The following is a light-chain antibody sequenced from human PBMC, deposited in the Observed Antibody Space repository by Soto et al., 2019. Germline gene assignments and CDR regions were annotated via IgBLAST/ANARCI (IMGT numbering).Light chain of an antibody. CDR3: QVWDSSTGV. J-gene: IGLJ2*01. CDR2: EDS. CDR1: KLGNKY. Sequence: SYELTQPPSVSVSPGQTASITCSGDKLGNKYTSWYQQKSGQSPVLVIYEDSKRPSGIPGRFSGSNSGNTATLTISETQAMDEADYYCQVWDSSTGVFGGGTKLTVL. V-gene: IGLV3-1*01.